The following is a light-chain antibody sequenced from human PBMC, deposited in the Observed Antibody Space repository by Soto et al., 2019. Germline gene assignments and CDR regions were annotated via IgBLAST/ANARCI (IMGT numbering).Light chain of an antibody. V-gene: IGKV4-1*01. CDR3: QRYYSTPYT. J-gene: IGKJ2*01. CDR1: QSVLYSSNNMSY. Sequence: DIVMTQSPDSLAVSLGERATINCKSSQSVLYSSNNMSYLAWYQQKPGQPPKLLIYWASTRESGVPDRFSGSGSGTDFTLTISSLQAEDVAVYYCQRYYSTPYTFGQGTKLEI. CDR2: WAS.